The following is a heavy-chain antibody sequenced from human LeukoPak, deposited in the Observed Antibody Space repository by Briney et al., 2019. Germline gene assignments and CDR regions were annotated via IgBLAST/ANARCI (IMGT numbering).Heavy chain of an antibody. J-gene: IGHJ4*02. D-gene: IGHD6-25*01. Sequence: GGSLRLSCAASGFSLSSYAMTWVRQAPGKGLEWVSAISPGGGTIFYADSVKGRFATSRDNSENTLYLQVNDLRAEDTAVYYCAKATAATTFFDYWGQGTLVTVSS. CDR3: AKATAATTFFDY. CDR2: ISPGGGTI. V-gene: IGHV3-23*01. CDR1: GFSLSSYA.